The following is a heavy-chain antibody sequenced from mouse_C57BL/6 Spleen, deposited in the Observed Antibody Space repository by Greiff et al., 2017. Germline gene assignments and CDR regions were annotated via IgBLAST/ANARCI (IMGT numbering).Heavy chain of an antibody. Sequence: EVKLMESGPGMVKPSQSLSLTCTVTGYSITSGYDWHWIRHFPGNKLEWMGYISYSGSTNYNPSLKSRISITHDKSKNHFFLTLNSVTTEDTAAYYCARSFYDYDGAWFAYWGQGTLVTVSA. CDR3: ARSFYDYDGAWFAY. V-gene: IGHV3-1*01. CDR1: GYSITSGYD. D-gene: IGHD2-4*01. CDR2: ISYSGST. J-gene: IGHJ3*01.